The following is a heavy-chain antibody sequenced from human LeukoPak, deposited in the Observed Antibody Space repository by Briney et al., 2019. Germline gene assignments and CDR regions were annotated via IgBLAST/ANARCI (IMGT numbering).Heavy chain of an antibody. CDR2: INHSGST. V-gene: IGHV4-34*01. CDR3: ARTQYVRGVTYFDY. Sequence: SETLSLTCAVYGGSFSGYYWSWIRQPPGKGLEWIGEINHSGSTNYNPSLKSRVTISVDTSKNQFSLKLSSVTAADTAVCYCARTQYVRGVTYFDYWGQGTLVTVSS. D-gene: IGHD3-10*01. CDR1: GGSFSGYY. J-gene: IGHJ4*02.